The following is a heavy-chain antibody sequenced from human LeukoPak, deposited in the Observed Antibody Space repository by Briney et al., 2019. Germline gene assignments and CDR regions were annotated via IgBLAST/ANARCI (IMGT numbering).Heavy chain of an antibody. CDR2: IYTSGST. Sequence: SETLSLTCTVSGGSISSYYWSWIRQPAGKGLEWIGRIYTSGSTNYNPSLKSRVTMSVDTSKNQFSLKLSSVTAADTAVCYCARDCSSTSCYIGGHYYYYYGMDVWGQGTTVTVSS. CDR3: ARDCSSTSCYIGGHYYYYYGMDV. V-gene: IGHV4-4*07. D-gene: IGHD2-2*02. J-gene: IGHJ6*02. CDR1: GGSISSYY.